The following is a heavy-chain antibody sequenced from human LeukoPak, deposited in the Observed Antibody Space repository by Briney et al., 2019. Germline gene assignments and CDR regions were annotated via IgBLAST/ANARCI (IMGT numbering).Heavy chain of an antibody. CDR3: ASSPWGSGWYYFDY. J-gene: IGHJ4*02. V-gene: IGHV4-59*01. CDR2: IYYSGST. D-gene: IGHD6-19*01. CDR1: GGSISSYY. Sequence: SETLSLTCTVSGGSISSYYWSWIRQPPGKGLEWIGYIYYSGSTNYNPSLKSRVTISVDTSKNQFSLKLSSVTAADTAVYYCASSPWGSGWYYFDYWGQGTLVTVSS.